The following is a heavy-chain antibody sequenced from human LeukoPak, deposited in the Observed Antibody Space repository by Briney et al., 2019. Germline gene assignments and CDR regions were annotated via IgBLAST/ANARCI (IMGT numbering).Heavy chain of an antibody. CDR1: GGTFSSYA. CDR3: ARDCRDYGNAFDI. CDR2: IIPIFGTA. J-gene: IGHJ3*02. D-gene: IGHD4/OR15-4a*01. V-gene: IGHV1-69*05. Sequence: SVKVSCXASGGTFSSYAISWVRQAPGQGLEWMGRIIPIFGTANYAQKFQGRVTMTRDTSTSTVYMELSSLRSEDTAVYYCARDCRDYGNAFDIWGQGTMVTVSS.